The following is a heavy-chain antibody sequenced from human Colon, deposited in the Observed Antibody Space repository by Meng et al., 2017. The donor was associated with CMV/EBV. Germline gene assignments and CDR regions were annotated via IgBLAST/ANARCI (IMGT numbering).Heavy chain of an antibody. V-gene: IGHV1-69*06. J-gene: IGHJ4*02. CDR2: IIPALDAP. CDR3: ARLQRWPADY. D-gene: IGHD1-1*01. Sequence: VSCKSSGGPFSSYAIAWVRQAPGQGLEWMGVIIPALDAPTYAQKFQGRVTITADKVTSTAYMEVSSLRSEDTAIYYCARLQRWPADYWGQGTLVTVSS. CDR1: GGPFSSYA.